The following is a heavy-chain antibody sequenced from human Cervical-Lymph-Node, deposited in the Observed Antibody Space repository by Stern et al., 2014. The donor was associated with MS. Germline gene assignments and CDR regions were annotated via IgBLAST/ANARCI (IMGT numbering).Heavy chain of an antibody. Sequence: VQLVQSGAEVRKSGSSVKVSCKASGGSFSSYPITWVRQAPGRGLEWMGGIIPVFDMTNYAQKFQGRVTITADKATTTAYMELSSLRSDDTAVYYCARSPRTFGGVAYTFDIWGQGTMVTVSS. CDR1: GGSFSSYP. D-gene: IGHD3-16*01. CDR3: ARSPRTFGGVAYTFDI. V-gene: IGHV1-69*17. CDR2: IIPVFDMT. J-gene: IGHJ3*02.